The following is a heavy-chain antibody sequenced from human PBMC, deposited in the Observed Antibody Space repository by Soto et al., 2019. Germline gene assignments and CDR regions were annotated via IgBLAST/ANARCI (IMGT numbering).Heavy chain of an antibody. V-gene: IGHV3-73*01. CDR1: GFPFGGSA. Sequence: GGSLRLSCAALGFPFGGSALHWVRQASGKGLEWVGRIRSKANSYATAYAASVKGRFTISRDDSKNTAYLQMNSLKTEDTAVYYCTRSNYDFWSGYYTSGAFDIWGQGTMVTVS. CDR3: TRSNYDFWSGYYTSGAFDI. CDR2: IRSKANSYAT. J-gene: IGHJ3*02. D-gene: IGHD3-3*01.